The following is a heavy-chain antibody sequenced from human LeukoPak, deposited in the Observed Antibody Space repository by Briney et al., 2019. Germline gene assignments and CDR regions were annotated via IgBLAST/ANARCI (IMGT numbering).Heavy chain of an antibody. J-gene: IGHJ4*02. CDR1: GFTFSSYG. Sequence: GGSLRLSCAGSGFTFSSYGMHWVRQAPGKGLEWVAVISYDGSNKYYADSVKGRFTISRDNSKNTLYLQMNSLRAEDTAVYYCANLESEFTVTTSSFYWGQGTLVTVSS. D-gene: IGHD4-17*01. V-gene: IGHV3-30*18. CDR2: ISYDGSNK. CDR3: ANLESEFTVTTSSFY.